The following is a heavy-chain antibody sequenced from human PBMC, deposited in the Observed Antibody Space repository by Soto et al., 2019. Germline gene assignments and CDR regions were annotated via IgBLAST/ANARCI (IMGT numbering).Heavy chain of an antibody. D-gene: IGHD3-22*01. CDR3: ARVMYYYDSSGYYRWFDP. V-gene: IGHV4-59*01. J-gene: IGHJ5*02. CDR2: IYYSGST. CDR1: GGSISSYY. Sequence: SGTLSLTCTVPGGSISSYYWSWVRPPPGKGLEWIGYIYYSGSTNYNPSLKSRVTISVDTSKNQFSLKLSSVTAADTAVYYCARVMYYYDSSGYYRWFDPWGQGTPVTVSS.